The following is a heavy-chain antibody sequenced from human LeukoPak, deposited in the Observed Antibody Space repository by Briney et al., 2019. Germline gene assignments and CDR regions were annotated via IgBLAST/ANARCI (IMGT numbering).Heavy chain of an antibody. Sequence: SETLSLTCTVSGGSISSHYWNWIRQPPGKGLEWIGRIYTSGSTNYNPSLKSRVTISVDTSKNQFSLKLSSVTAADTAVYYCARGVPAAIGAFDIWGQGTMVTVSS. CDR3: ARGVPAAIGAFDI. J-gene: IGHJ3*02. CDR2: IYTSGST. V-gene: IGHV4-4*08. CDR1: GGSISSHY. D-gene: IGHD2-2*02.